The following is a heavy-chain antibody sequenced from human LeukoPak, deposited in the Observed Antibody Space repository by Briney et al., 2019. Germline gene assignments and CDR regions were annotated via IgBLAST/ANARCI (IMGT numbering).Heavy chain of an antibody. J-gene: IGHJ3*02. V-gene: IGHV1-2*02. D-gene: IGHD2-2*01. CDR2: INPNSGGT. Sequence: ASVKVSCKASGYTFTGYYMHWVRQAPGQGLEWMGWINPNSGGTNYAQKFQGRVTMTRDTSISTAYMELSRLRSDDTAVYYCVRAHSYPDAFDIWGQGTMVTVSS. CDR3: VRAHSYPDAFDI. CDR1: GYTFTGYY.